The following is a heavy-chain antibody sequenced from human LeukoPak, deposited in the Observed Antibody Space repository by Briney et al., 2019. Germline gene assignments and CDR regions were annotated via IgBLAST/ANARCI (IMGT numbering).Heavy chain of an antibody. D-gene: IGHD3-22*01. CDR1: GFTFSSYG. J-gene: IGHJ4*02. CDR3: AKDLEFDYYDSNEYAV. Sequence: PGGSLRLSCAASGFTFSSYGMSWVRQAPGKGLEWVSAISGSGGSTYYADSVKGRFTISRDNSKNTLYLQMNSLRAEDTAVYYCAKDLEFDYYDSNEYAVWGQGTLVTVSS. CDR2: ISGSGGST. V-gene: IGHV3-23*01.